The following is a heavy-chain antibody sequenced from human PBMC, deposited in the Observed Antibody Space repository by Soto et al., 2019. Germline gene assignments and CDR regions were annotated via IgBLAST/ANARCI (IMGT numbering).Heavy chain of an antibody. CDR1: GGPFSSYT. D-gene: IGHD6-25*01. CDR3: ATLPGIAAGGRVPRNYFDY. V-gene: IGHV1-69*02. CDR2: TVPILGIE. Sequence: SAMVSSKASGGPFSSYTLSWVRQTPGKGVERMGRTVPILGIENCAQRFPGRDTITEDKSTSTAYMELRSLRSEETAVNYCATLPGIAAGGRVPRNYFDYWGQGTLVNVSS. J-gene: IGHJ4*02.